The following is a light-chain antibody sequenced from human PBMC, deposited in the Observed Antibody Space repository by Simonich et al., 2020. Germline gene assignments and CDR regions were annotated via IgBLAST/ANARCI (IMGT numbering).Light chain of an antibody. Sequence: QSALTQPASVSGSPGQSITISCTGTSSDVGGYNLFSWYQQHPGKPPKLMIYEGSKRPSGFSNRFSGSKSGNTASLTISGLQAEDEADYYCCSYAGSSTVVFGGGTKLTVL. J-gene: IGLJ2*01. CDR3: CSYAGSSTVV. CDR2: EGS. CDR1: SSDVGGYNL. V-gene: IGLV2-23*01.